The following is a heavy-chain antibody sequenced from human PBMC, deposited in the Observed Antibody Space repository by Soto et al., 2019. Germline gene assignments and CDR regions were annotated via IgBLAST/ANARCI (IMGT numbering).Heavy chain of an antibody. CDR2: ISYDGSNK. CDR3: ASYTRPCCGGDCSYAFDI. CDR1: GFTFSSYA. V-gene: IGHV3-30-3*01. Sequence: QVQLVESGGGVVQPGRSLRLSCAASGFTFSSYAMHWVRQAPGKGLEWVAFISYDGSNKYYADSVKGRFTISRDNSKNTLYLPMNSLRTEDTAVYYCASYTRPCCGGDCSYAFDIWGQGTMVTVSS. J-gene: IGHJ3*02. D-gene: IGHD2-21*02.